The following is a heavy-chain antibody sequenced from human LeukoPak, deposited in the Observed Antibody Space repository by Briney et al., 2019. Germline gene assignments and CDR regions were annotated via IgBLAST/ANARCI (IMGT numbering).Heavy chain of an antibody. CDR3: ARARGIMDV. CDR2: INHSGST. V-gene: IGHV4-34*01. CDR1: GGSFSGYH. Sequence: PSETLSLTCAVYGGSFSGYHWSWIRQPPGKGLEWIGEINHSGSTNYNPSLKSRVTISVDTSKNQFSLKLSSVTAADTAVYYCARARGIMDVWGQGTTVTVSS. J-gene: IGHJ6*02.